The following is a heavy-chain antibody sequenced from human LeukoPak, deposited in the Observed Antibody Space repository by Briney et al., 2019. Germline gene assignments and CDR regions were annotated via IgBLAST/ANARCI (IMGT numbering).Heavy chain of an antibody. Sequence: GGSLRLSCAASGFTFSSYSMSWVRQAPGKGLEWVSAISAGGDGTYYADSVKGRFTISRDNSKNSLYLQMNSLRAEDTAVYYCARDRPSPAADAFDIWGQGTMVTVSS. J-gene: IGHJ3*02. D-gene: IGHD6-25*01. CDR1: GFTFSSYS. CDR3: ARDRPSPAADAFDI. CDR2: ISAGGDGT. V-gene: IGHV3-23*01.